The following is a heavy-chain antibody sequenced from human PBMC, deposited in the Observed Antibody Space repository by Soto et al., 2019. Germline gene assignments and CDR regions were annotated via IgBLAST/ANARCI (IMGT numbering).Heavy chain of an antibody. CDR2: ISNTGRT. CDR1: GDSITRGAYY. V-gene: IGHV4-31*03. D-gene: IGHD3-22*01. CDR3: ARARHYYDCQLAP. J-gene: IGHJ5*02. Sequence: LSLTCTVSGDSITRGAYYWTWIRQHPGKGLEWIGHISNTGRTYYNPSLKSRLSISLDTSENQFSLKLTSVTAADTAIYYCARARHYYDCQLAPWGQGTLVTVSS.